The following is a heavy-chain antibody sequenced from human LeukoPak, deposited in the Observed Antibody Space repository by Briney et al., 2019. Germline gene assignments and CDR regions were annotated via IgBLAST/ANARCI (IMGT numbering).Heavy chain of an antibody. J-gene: IGHJ4*02. D-gene: IGHD1-26*01. CDR2: IYYTGST. Sequence: PSETLSLTCTVSGGCISSYYWSWIRQPPGKGLEWIGYIYYTGSTNYNPSLKSRVTVSVDTSKNQFSLELSSVTAADTAVYYCARGGSGSYYLLDYWGQGTLVTVSS. V-gene: IGHV4-59*01. CDR1: GGCISSYY. CDR3: ARGGSGSYYLLDY.